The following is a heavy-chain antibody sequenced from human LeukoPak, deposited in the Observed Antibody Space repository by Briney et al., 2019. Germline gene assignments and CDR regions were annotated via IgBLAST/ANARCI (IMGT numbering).Heavy chain of an antibody. J-gene: IGHJ4*02. V-gene: IGHV4-39*01. D-gene: IGHD3-10*01. CDR2: IFYSGRT. CDR1: GGSISSSSYY. Sequence: PSETLSLTCPVSGGSISSSSYYWGWIRQPPEKGLEWIGSIFYSGRTFYNPSLKSRVTISVDTSKNQFSLKLSSVTAADTAVFYCARQGSYSYGSGTYYNGHFDYWAQGILVTVSS. CDR3: ARQGSYSYGSGTYYNGHFDY.